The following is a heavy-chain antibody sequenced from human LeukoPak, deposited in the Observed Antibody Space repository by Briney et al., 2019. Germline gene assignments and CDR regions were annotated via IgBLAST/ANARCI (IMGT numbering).Heavy chain of an antibody. D-gene: IGHD5-24*01. CDR3: ARVEMATISGTDY. V-gene: IGHV3-21*01. Sequence: GGSLRLSCAASGFTLSSFTMTWVRQAPGKGLEWVSSISRSSSYIYYVDSVKGRFTISRDNAKNSLYLQMNSLRAEDTAVYHCARVEMATISGTDYWGQGTLVTVSS. J-gene: IGHJ4*02. CDR1: GFTLSSFT. CDR2: ISRSSSYI.